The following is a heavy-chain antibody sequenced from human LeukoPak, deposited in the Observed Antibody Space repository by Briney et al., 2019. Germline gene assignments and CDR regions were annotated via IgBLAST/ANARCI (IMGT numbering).Heavy chain of an antibody. V-gene: IGHV3-30*04. Sequence: GGSLRLSCAASGFTFSSYAMHWVRQAPGKGLEWVAIISYDGSNKYQADSVKGRFTISRDNSKNTLFLQMNSLRPEDTAVYYCARLGEDSYGYQTDFDYWGQGTLVTVSS. D-gene: IGHD5-18*01. CDR3: ARLGEDSYGYQTDFDY. J-gene: IGHJ4*02. CDR2: ISYDGSNK. CDR1: GFTFSSYA.